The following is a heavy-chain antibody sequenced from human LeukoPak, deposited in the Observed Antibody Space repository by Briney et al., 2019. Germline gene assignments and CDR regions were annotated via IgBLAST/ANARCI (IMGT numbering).Heavy chain of an antibody. CDR1: GFTFSDYY. CDR2: ISSSGSTI. D-gene: IGHD3-22*01. V-gene: IGHV3-11*01. CDR3: ARDPSPPYDSSGRFDY. J-gene: IGHJ4*02. Sequence: GGSLRLSCAASGFTFSDYYMSWIRKAPGKGLEWVSYISSSGSTIYHADSVKGRLTISSDNAKNSLYLQMNSLRAEDTAVYYCARDPSPPYDSSGRFDYWGQGTLVTVSS.